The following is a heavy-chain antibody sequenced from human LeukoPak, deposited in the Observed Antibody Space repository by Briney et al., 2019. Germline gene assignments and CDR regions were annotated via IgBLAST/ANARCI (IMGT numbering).Heavy chain of an antibody. CDR1: GGSISSYY. CDR3: ASLAVAGTVFAFDI. D-gene: IGHD6-19*01. J-gene: IGHJ3*02. V-gene: IGHV4-59*01. Sequence: SSETLSLTCTVSGGSISSYYRSWIRQPPGKGLEWIGYIYYSGSTNYNPSLKSRVTISVDTSKNQFSLKLSSVTAADTAVYYCASLAVAGTVFAFDIWGQGTMVTVSS. CDR2: IYYSGST.